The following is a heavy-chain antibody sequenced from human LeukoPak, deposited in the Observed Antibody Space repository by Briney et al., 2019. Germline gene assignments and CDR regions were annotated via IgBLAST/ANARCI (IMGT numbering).Heavy chain of an antibody. CDR2: ISWNSGSI. CDR3: AKDMGSSWYSTTLGY. V-gene: IGHV3-9*03. J-gene: IGHJ4*02. Sequence: GRSLRLSCAASGFTFDDYAMHWVRQAPGKGLEWVSGISWNSGSIGYADSVKGRFTISRDNTKNSLYLQMNSLRAEDMALYYCAKDMGSSWYSTTLGYWGQGTLVTVSS. D-gene: IGHD6-13*01. CDR1: GFTFDDYA.